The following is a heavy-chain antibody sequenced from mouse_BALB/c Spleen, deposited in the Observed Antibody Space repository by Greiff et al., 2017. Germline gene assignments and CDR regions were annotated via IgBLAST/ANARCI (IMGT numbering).Heavy chain of an antibody. CDR1: GFSLTGYG. V-gene: IGHV2-6-7*01. CDR2: IWGDGST. J-gene: IGHJ4*01. Sequence: QVQLQQSGPGLVAPSQSLSITCTVSGFSLTGYGVNWVRQPPGKGLEWLGMIWGDGSTDYNSALKSRLSISKDNSKSQVFLKMNSLQTDDTARYYCARDPYYYGSSYYAMDYWGQGTSGTVSS. D-gene: IGHD1-1*01. CDR3: ARDPYYYGSSYYAMDY.